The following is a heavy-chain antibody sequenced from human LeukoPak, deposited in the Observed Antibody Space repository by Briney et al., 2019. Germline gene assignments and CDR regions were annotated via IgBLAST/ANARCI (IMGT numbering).Heavy chain of an antibody. CDR3: ARVDPTVVYDY. CDR2: INPSGGST. CDR1: GYTFTSYY. J-gene: IGHJ4*02. V-gene: IGHV1-46*01. Sequence: GASVKVSCKASGYTFTSYYMHWVRQAPGQGLERMGIINPSGGSTSYAQKFQGRVTMTRDMSTSTVYMELSSLRSEDTAVYYCARVDPTVVYDYWGQGTLVTVSS. D-gene: IGHD4-23*01.